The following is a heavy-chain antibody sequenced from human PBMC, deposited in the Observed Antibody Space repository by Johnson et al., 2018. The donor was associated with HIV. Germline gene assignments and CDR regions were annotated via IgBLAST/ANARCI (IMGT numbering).Heavy chain of an antibody. CDR1: GFTFEDHG. V-gene: IGHV3-20*04. CDR2: INWNGGST. CDR3: ARGRLISMIVSAGAFDI. J-gene: IGHJ3*02. Sequence: VQLVESGGGAVRPGGSLRLSCVVSGFTFEDHGMSWVRQAPGKGLEWVSAINWNGGSTTYADSVKGRFIISRDNAKNSLYLQMNSLRDEDTAFYYCARGRLISMIVSAGAFDIWGQGTMVTVSS. D-gene: IGHD3-22*01.